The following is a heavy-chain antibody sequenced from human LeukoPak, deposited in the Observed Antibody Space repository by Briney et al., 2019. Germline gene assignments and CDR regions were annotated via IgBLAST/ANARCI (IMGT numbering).Heavy chain of an antibody. CDR2: IYYSGST. D-gene: IGHD4-23*01. J-gene: IGHJ4*02. CDR1: GGSISSGGYY. Sequence: SETLSLICTVSGGSISSGGYYWSWIRQPPGKGLEWIGYIYYSGSTYYNPSLKSRVTISVDTSKNQFSLKLSSVTAADTAVYYCARDYGGNPYFDYWGQGTLVTVSS. CDR3: ARDYGGNPYFDY. V-gene: IGHV4-30-4*01.